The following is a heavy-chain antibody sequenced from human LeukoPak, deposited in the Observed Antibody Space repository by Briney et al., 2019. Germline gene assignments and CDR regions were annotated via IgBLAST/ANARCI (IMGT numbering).Heavy chain of an antibody. CDR2: INHSGST. D-gene: IGHD6-19*01. Sequence: PSETLFLTCAVYGGSFSDYYWSWIRQPPGKGLEWIGEINHSGSTNYNPSLKSRVTMSVDTSKNQFSLKLNSVTAADTAVYYCAREYSSGWYSAYYYYMDVWGKGTTVTISS. J-gene: IGHJ6*03. V-gene: IGHV4-34*01. CDR1: GGSFSDYY. CDR3: AREYSSGWYSAYYYYMDV.